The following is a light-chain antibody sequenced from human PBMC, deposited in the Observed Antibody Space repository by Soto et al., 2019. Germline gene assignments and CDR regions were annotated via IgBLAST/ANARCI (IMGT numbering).Light chain of an antibody. CDR2: AES. J-gene: IGKJ1*01. V-gene: IGKV1-39*01. Sequence: DIQMAQPPSSLSASVGDRVTITCRASQSISSYLNWYQQKPGKAPKIMIYAESSLQSGVPSRFSGGGSGTDLNLTISSLQPEDVATYYCQQSYSTPKTCGQGTKVDIK. CDR3: QQSYSTPKT. CDR1: QSISSY.